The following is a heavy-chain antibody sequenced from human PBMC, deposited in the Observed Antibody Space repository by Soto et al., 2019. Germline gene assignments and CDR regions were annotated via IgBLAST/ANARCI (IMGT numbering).Heavy chain of an antibody. CDR3: ARKTYYDSSGYYFSMDV. Sequence: QVQLQESGPGLVKPSQTLSLTCTVSGGSISSGGYYWSWIRQHPGKGLEWIGYIYYSGSTYYNPSLKSRVTISVATSKNQFSLKLSSVTAADTAVYYCARKTYYDSSGYYFSMDVWGQGTTVTVSS. J-gene: IGHJ6*02. CDR1: GGSISSGGYY. D-gene: IGHD3-22*01. V-gene: IGHV4-31*03. CDR2: IYYSGST.